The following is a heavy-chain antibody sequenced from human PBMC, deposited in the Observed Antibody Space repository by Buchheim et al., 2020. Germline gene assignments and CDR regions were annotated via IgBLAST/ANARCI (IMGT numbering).Heavy chain of an antibody. CDR1: GFTFTNYV. V-gene: IGHV3-23*01. CDR2: INGRGNTT. D-gene: IGHD3-10*01. CDR3: VKDWGSGRMYFDH. J-gene: IGHJ1*01. Sequence: EVQLLESGGGLVQPGGSLRLSCVATGFTFTNYVMNWVRQSPGKGLEWVAVINGRGNTTYYPDSVKGRFTISRDNSKNQVHLQMSSLTAADTALYYCVKDWGSGRMYFDHWGQGT.